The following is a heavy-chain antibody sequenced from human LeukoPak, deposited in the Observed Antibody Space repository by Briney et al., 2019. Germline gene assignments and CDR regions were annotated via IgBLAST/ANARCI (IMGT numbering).Heavy chain of an antibody. CDR1: GFTFSSYS. D-gene: IGHD3-3*01. CDR2: ISSSSSYI. V-gene: IGHV3-21*01. Sequence: GGSLRLSCAASGFTFSSYSMNWVRQAPGKGLEWVSSISSSSSYIYYADSVKGRFTISRDNAKNSLYLQMNSLRAEDTAVYYCARDPNSPNYDFWSGSPEGAFDIWGQGTMVTVSS. CDR3: ARDPNSPNYDFWSGSPEGAFDI. J-gene: IGHJ3*02.